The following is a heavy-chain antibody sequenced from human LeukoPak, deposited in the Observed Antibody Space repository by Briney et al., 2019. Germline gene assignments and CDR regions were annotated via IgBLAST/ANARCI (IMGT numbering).Heavy chain of an antibody. CDR1: GGSISSYS. CDR2: IYTSGST. D-gene: IGHD2-15*01. J-gene: IGHJ4*02. CDR3: ARAVHCSGGSCYFDY. V-gene: IGHV4-4*07. Sequence: PSETLSLTCTVSGGSISSYSWSWIRQPAGKGLEWIGRIYTSGSTKYNPSLTSRVTMSVDTSKNQFSLKLRSATAADTAVYYCARAVHCSGGSCYFDYWGQGTLVTVSS.